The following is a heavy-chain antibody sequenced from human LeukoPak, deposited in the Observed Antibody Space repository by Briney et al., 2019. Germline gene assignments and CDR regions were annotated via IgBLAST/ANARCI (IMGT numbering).Heavy chain of an antibody. J-gene: IGHJ4*02. V-gene: IGHV3-30*02. CDR2: IRYDGSNK. Sequence: LGGSLRLSCAASGLTLSSYGMHWVRQAPGKGLEWVAFIRYDGSNKYYADSVKGRFTISRDNSKNTLYLQMNSLRAEDTAVYYCAKDPTSTYDFWSGSIFDYWGQGTLVTVSS. D-gene: IGHD3-3*01. CDR1: GLTLSSYG. CDR3: AKDPTSTYDFWSGSIFDY.